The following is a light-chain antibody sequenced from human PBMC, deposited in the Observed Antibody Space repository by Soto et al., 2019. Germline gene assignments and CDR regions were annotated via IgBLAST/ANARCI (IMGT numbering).Light chain of an antibody. J-gene: IGKJ1*01. CDR3: QQYGYSFRA. CDR2: GAS. CDR1: QSVSSSY. V-gene: IGKV3-20*01. Sequence: EILLTQSPGTLSLSPGERATLSCRASQSVSSSYLSWYQLKPGQAPRLLIYGASSRATGIPDRFSGSGSGTDFTLTISRLEPEEFAVYYCQQYGYSFRAFGPGTKVEL.